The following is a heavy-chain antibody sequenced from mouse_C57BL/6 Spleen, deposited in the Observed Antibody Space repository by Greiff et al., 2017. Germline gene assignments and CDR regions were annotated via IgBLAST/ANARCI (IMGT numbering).Heavy chain of an antibody. D-gene: IGHD1-1*01. CDR2: ISSGGDYI. CDR3: TRDTTVLRGFAY. CDR1: GFTFSSYA. V-gene: IGHV5-9-1*02. Sequence: EVKLVESGEGLVKPGGSLKLSCAASGFTFSSYAMSWVRQTPEKRLEWVAYISSGGDYIYYADTVKGRFTISRDNARNTLYLQMSSLKSEDTAMYYCTRDTTVLRGFAYWGQGTLVTVSA. J-gene: IGHJ3*01.